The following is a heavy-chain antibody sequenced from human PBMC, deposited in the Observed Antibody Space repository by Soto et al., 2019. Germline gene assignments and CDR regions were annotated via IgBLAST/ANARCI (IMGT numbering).Heavy chain of an antibody. CDR2: IYWDDDK. V-gene: IGHV2-5*02. CDR3: AHRAVLCSGGTCYSHPVDF. J-gene: IGHJ4*02. D-gene: IGHD2-15*01. Sequence: QITLKESGPTLVKPTQTLTLTCTFSGFSLTTTGVGVGWIRQPPGKALEWLAIIYWDDDKRYSPSLKSRLTITKDTTTNQVVLTMTNMDPVDTATYFCAHRAVLCSGGTCYSHPVDFWGQGNLVTVSS. CDR1: GFSLTTTGVG.